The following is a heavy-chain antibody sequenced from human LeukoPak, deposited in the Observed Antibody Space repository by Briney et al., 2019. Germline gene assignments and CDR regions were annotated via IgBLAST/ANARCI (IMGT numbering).Heavy chain of an antibody. D-gene: IGHD4-17*01. CDR3: ATIYGDYSDFCS. V-gene: IGHV4-34*01. CDR1: GASFRGSY. J-gene: IGHJ4*02. CDR2: ITHDGRI. Sequence: SETQSLTCAVYGASFRGSYWSWIRQPPGKGLEWIGEITHDGRINHNPSLKSRVTISVDRSMNQFSLKLSSVTVADTAVYYCATIYGDYSDFCSWGQGTLVTVSS.